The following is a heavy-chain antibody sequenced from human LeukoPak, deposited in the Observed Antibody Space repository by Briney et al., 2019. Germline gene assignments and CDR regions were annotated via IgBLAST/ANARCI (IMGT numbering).Heavy chain of an antibody. CDR1: GFTFSTYA. CDR3: AKGTGYSSGWYND. Sequence: GGSLRLSCAASGFTFSTYAMYWVRQAPGKGLEWVSGISGSGGSTYNADFVKGRFTISRDNSKNTLYLQMNTLRAEDTAVYYCAKGTGYSSGWYNDWGQGTLVTVFS. J-gene: IGHJ4*02. CDR2: ISGSGGST. V-gene: IGHV3-23*01. D-gene: IGHD6-19*01.